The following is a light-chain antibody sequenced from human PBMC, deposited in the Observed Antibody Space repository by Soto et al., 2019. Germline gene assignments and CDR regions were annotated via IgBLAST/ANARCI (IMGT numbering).Light chain of an antibody. CDR2: DAS. CDR3: QQANSFPIT. CDR1: QSVSSSY. J-gene: IGKJ5*01. Sequence: EVVLTQSPGTLSLSPGERATLSCRASQSVSSSYLVWYQQKPGQAPRLLIYDASNRATGIPARFSGSGSGTDFTLTISSLQPEDCAIYFCQQANSFPITFGQGTRLEIK. V-gene: IGKV3D-20*02.